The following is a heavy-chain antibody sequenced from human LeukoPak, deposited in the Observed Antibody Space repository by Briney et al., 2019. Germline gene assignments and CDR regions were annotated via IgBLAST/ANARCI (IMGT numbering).Heavy chain of an antibody. Sequence: SETLSLTCAVYGGSFSGYYWSWIRQPPGKGLEWIGEINHSGSTNYNPSLKSRVTISVDTSKNQFSLKLSSVTAADTAVYYCARRFRQSGYSYGSDAFDIWGQGTMVTVSS. J-gene: IGHJ3*02. CDR1: GGSFSGYY. V-gene: IGHV4-34*01. CDR2: INHSGST. CDR3: ARRFRQSGYSYGSDAFDI. D-gene: IGHD5-18*01.